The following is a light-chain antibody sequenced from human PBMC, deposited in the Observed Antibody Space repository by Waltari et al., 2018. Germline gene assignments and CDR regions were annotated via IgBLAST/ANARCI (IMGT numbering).Light chain of an antibody. CDR3: QSYDSGLGDVV. J-gene: IGLJ2*01. Sequence: QSVVTQPPSVSGALGQSVTISCTGSSSNIGADYDVHWYQQLPGKAPKVLIYGNTNRPSWVPDRFSDSKSDTSASLAITGLQAEDEGDYYCQSYDSGLGDVVFGGGTKLTVL. V-gene: IGLV1-40*02. CDR1: SSNIGADYD. CDR2: GNT.